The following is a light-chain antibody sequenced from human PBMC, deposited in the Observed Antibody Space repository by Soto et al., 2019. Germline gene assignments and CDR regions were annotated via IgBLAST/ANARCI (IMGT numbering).Light chain of an antibody. CDR3: CSFAGSSNLYG. V-gene: IGLV2-23*02. CDR1: TSDVGSYDL. Sequence: LTQPASVSGSPGQSITISCTGTTSDVGSYDLVSWYQHHPGKAPKLLIYEVSKRPSGVSDRFSGSKSGNTASLTISGLQTEDEADYYCCSFAGSSNLYGFGTGTKVTVL. CDR2: EVS. J-gene: IGLJ1*01.